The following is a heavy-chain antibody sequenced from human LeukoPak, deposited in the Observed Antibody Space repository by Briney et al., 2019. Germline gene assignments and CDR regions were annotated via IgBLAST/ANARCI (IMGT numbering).Heavy chain of an antibody. CDR1: GGSISSSTYY. J-gene: IGHJ4*02. CDR3: ARNASDSGTSYFDY. D-gene: IGHD1-26*01. Sequence: SETLSLTCTVSGGSISSSTYYWGWIRQPPGKGLEWIGSIYYSGSTSYNPSLKGRVTISVDTSKNQFSLKLDSVTAADTAVYYCARNASDSGTSYFDYWGQGTLVTVSS. V-gene: IGHV4-39*01. CDR2: IYYSGST.